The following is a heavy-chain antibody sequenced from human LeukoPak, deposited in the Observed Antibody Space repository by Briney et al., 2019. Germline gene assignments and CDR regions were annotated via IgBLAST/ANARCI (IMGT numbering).Heavy chain of an antibody. J-gene: IGHJ3*02. D-gene: IGHD2-21*02. V-gene: IGHV4-34*01. CDR2: INHSGST. CDR1: GGSFSGYY. CDR3: ARDYCGGDCRAFDI. Sequence: SETLSLTYAVYGGSFSGYYWSWIRQPPGKGLEWIGEINHSGSTNYNPSLKSRVTISVDTSKNQFSLKLSSVTAADTAVYYCARDYCGGDCRAFDIWGQGTMVTVSS.